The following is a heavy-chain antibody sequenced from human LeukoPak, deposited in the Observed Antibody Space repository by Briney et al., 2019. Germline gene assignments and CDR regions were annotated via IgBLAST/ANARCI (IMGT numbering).Heavy chain of an antibody. J-gene: IGHJ5*02. V-gene: IGHV3-23*01. Sequence: GGSLRLSCAGSGFTFSSYAMSWVRQAPGKGLEWVSAISGGGGSTYYADSVKGRFTISRDNSNNMLYLQMSSLRAEDTAVYYCVKDFASGWSHNWFDPWGQGTLVTVSS. CDR3: VKDFASGWSHNWFDP. CDR2: ISGGGGST. D-gene: IGHD6-19*01. CDR1: GFTFSSYA.